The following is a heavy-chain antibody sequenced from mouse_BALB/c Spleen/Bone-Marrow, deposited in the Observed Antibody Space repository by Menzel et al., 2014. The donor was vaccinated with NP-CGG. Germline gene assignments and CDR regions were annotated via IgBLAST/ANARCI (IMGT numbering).Heavy chain of an antibody. D-gene: IGHD1-1*02. J-gene: IGHJ2*01. Sequence: EVKVVESGGGLVQPGGSLRLSCATSGFTFSDIYMEWVRQPPGKRLEWIATSRSKPNDYTTEYSASVKGRFFVSRDTSQSILYLQMNALRAEDTAIYYCARDGGYGRDNWGQGTTLTVSS. CDR2: SRSKPNDYTT. CDR1: GFTFSDIY. V-gene: IGHV7-1*02. CDR3: ARDGGYGRDN.